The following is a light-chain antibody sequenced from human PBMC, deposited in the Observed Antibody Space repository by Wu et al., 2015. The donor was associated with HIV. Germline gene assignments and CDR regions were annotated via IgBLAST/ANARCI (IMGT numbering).Light chain of an antibody. CDR1: QTIANN. CDR2: ESS. CDR3: QQYKNWPPFT. Sequence: EIVTTQSPATLSVSPGQRVTLSCRASQTIANNLAWYQQRPGQGPRLLIYESSTRATGIPARFSGRGSGTEFTLTISDMQSEDFAVYYCQQYKNWPPFTFGQGTRL. V-gene: IGKV3-15*01. J-gene: IGKJ5*01.